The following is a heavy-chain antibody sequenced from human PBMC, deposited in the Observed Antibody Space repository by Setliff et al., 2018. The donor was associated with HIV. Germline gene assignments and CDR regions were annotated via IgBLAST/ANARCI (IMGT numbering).Heavy chain of an antibody. V-gene: IGHV4-31*03. D-gene: IGHD5-12*01. CDR2: IYYNGIT. CDR3: ARPSTGGGYNYWYFDL. Sequence: SETLSLTCTVSGGSISRFPYYWTWIRHHPERGLEWIGYIYYNGITYYSPSLRSRVTISIDTSRNEFSLKLSSVTAADTAVYYCARPSTGGGYNYWYFDLWGRGTLVTVS. J-gene: IGHJ2*01. CDR1: GGSISRFPYY.